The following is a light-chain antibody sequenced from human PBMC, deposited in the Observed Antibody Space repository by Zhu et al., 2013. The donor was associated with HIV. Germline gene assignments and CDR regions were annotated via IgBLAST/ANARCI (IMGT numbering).Light chain of an antibody. J-gene: IGKJ2*01. CDR2: TTS. CDR1: QNINTF. CDR3: QQSYNLYT. V-gene: IGKV1-39*01. Sequence: DIQVTQSPSSLSASVGERVTITCRASQNINTFLNWYQYKPGEAPKLLIYTTSNLEDGVPSRFSGSGSGTDFTLTISSLQPEDFATYFCQQSYNLYTFGQGTKLEIK.